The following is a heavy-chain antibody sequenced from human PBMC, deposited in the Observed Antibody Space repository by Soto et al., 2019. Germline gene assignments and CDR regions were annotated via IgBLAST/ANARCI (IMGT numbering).Heavy chain of an antibody. CDR1: GFTFSSYA. CDR3: AKWGLLDEYYYYYYYMDV. D-gene: IGHD3-16*01. V-gene: IGHV3-23*01. J-gene: IGHJ6*03. Sequence: GGSLRLSCAASGFTFSSYAMSWVRQAPGKGLEWVSAISGSGGSTYYADSVKGRFTISRDNSKNTLYLQMNSLRAEDTAVYYCAKWGLLDEYYYYYYYMDVWGKGTTVTVSS. CDR2: ISGSGGST.